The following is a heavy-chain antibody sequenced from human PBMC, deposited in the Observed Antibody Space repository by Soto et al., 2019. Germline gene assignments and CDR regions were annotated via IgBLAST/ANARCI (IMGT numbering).Heavy chain of an antibody. CDR1: GFTFSSYG. V-gene: IGHV3-33*01. D-gene: IGHD1-1*01. J-gene: IGHJ4*02. CDR3: ARGTVHFDY. CDR2: IWYDGSNK. Sequence: QVQLVESGGGVVQPGRSLRLSCAASGFTFSSYGMNWVRQAPGKGLEWAAVIWYDGSNKYYADSVKGRFTIARDNSKNTLYLQMNGLRAEDTAVYYCARGTVHFDYWGQGTLVTVSS.